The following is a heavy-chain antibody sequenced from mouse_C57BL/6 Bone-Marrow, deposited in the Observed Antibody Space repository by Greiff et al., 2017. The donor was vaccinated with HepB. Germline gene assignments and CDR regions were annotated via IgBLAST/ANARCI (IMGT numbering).Heavy chain of an antibody. Sequence: EVQLQQSGAELVRPGASVKLSCTASGFNIKDYYMHWVKQRPEQGLEWIGWIDPENGDTEYASKFQGKATITADTSSNTAYLQLSSLTSEDTAVYYCTTGYDGAGWGQGTLVTVSA. CDR2: IDPENGDT. CDR3: TTGYDGAG. D-gene: IGHD2-2*01. J-gene: IGHJ3*01. V-gene: IGHV14-4*01. CDR1: GFNIKDYY.